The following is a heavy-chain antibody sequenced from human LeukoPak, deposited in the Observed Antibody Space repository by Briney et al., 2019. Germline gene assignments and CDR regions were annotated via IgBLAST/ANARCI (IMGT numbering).Heavy chain of an antibody. Sequence: SETLSLTCTVSGDSIISDAYHWGWIRQPPGEGLQWIGSFSYSGSTYYNPSLKSRVTVSVDTSKNQFSLRLISVTDADTAVYYCPKSRSNSRTDFEYWGQGSLVTVSS. V-gene: IGHV4-39*07. D-gene: IGHD1-26*01. J-gene: IGHJ4*02. CDR1: GDSIISDAYH. CDR2: FSYSGST. CDR3: PKSRSNSRTDFEY.